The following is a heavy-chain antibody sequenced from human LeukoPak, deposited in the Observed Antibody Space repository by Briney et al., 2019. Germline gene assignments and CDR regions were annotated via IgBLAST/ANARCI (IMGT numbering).Heavy chain of an antibody. Sequence: GGSLRLSCAAPGFTFSIYSLNWVRQAPGKGLEWVSFISSSSITIYYADSVKGRFTISRDNAEKSLYLQMNSLRAEDTAVYYCARDRGGSYSAIDYWGQGTLVTVSS. D-gene: IGHD2-15*01. CDR3: ARDRGGSYSAIDY. CDR1: GFTFSIYS. CDR2: ISSSSITI. V-gene: IGHV3-48*04. J-gene: IGHJ4*02.